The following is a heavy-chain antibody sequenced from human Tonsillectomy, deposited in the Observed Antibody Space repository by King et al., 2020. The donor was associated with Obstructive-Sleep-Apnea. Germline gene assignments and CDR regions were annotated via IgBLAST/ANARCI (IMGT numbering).Heavy chain of an antibody. CDR3: AKETFYYTLGSRNWFDP. CDR1: GFTFRSYA. D-gene: IGHD3-3*01. J-gene: IGHJ5*02. CDR2: INGNGVDK. Sequence: DVQLVESGGGLVQPGGSLRLSCAASGFTFRSYAMSWVRQAPGKGLEWVSSINGNGVDKNYADSVKGRFTISRDNSKNTLYLQMKSLRAEDTAIYYCAKETFYYTLGSRNWFDPWGQGTLVTVSS. V-gene: IGHV3-23*04.